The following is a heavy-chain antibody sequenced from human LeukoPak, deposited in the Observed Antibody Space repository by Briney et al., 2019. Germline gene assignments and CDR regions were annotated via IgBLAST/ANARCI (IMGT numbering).Heavy chain of an antibody. Sequence: GGSLRLSCAASGFTFSSYAMSWVRQAPGKGLEWVSAIRGSGGSTYYADSVKGRFTISRDNSKNTLYLQMNSLRAEDTAVYYCAKWAYYDILTGYSNGWFDPWGQGTLVTVSS. CDR1: GFTFSSYA. CDR2: IRGSGGST. V-gene: IGHV3-23*01. J-gene: IGHJ5*02. CDR3: AKWAYYDILTGYSNGWFDP. D-gene: IGHD3-9*01.